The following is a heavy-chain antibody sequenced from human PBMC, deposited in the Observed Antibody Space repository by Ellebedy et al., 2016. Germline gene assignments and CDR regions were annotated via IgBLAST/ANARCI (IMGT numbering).Heavy chain of an antibody. CDR2: ISGAGGDS. Sequence: GGSLRLXCAASGFMFRSFFMSWVRQAPGKGLEWVATISGAGGDSYFADSVRGRFTISRDNSANTLYLQMSSLRPEDTALYYCRQGHYFDQWGQGALVTVSS. CDR3: RQGHYFDQ. J-gene: IGHJ4*02. V-gene: IGHV3-23*01. CDR1: GFMFRSFF.